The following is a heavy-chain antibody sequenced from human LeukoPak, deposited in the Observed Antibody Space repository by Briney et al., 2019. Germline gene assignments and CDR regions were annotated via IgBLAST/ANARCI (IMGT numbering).Heavy chain of an antibody. J-gene: IGHJ6*02. CDR2: IIPIFGTA. CDR1: GGTFSSYA. Sequence: ASVKVSCKASGGTFSSYAISWVRQAPGQGLEWMGGIIPIFGTANYAQKFQGRVTITADESTSTAYMELSSLRSEDTAVYYCARHPRYDFPRAYGMDVGGQGPTVTVSS. V-gene: IGHV1-69*13. CDR3: ARHPRYDFPRAYGMDV. D-gene: IGHD3-3*01.